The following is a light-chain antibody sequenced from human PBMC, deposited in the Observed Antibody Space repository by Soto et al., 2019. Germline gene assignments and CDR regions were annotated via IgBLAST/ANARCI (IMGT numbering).Light chain of an antibody. J-gene: IGKJ2*01. Sequence: EIVMTQSPATLSVSPGEGSTLSCRASQSSENKLAWYQQRPGQAPRLLIYGASTRATGIPARFSGSGSGTEFTLTISSLQSEDFALYYCQQYNNWPPSYTFGQGTKVDIK. CDR1: QSSENK. V-gene: IGKV3-15*01. CDR2: GAS. CDR3: QQYNNWPPSYT.